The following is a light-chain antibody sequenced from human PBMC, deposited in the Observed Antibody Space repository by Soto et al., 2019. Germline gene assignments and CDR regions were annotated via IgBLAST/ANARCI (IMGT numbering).Light chain of an antibody. CDR3: SIYTSSSTYV. V-gene: IGLV2-14*01. CDR2: DVT. J-gene: IGLJ1*01. CDR1: SSDVGGYKY. Sequence: QSALTQPASVSGSPGQSITISCTGTSSDVGGYKYVSWYQQHPGKAPKVMIYDVTNRPSGVPDRFSGSRSGNTASLTISGLQAEDEADYYCSIYTSSSTYVFGTGTKVTVL.